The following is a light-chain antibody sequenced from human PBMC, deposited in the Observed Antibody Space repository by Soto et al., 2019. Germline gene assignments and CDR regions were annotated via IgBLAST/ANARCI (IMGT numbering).Light chain of an antibody. J-gene: IGKJ3*01. V-gene: IGKV3-11*01. CDR2: DAS. CDR1: QSVSSY. Sequence: EIVLTQSPATLSLSPGERATLSCRASQSVSSYLAWYQQKPGQAPRLLIYDASNRATGIPARFSGSGSGTDFTLTIRSLEPEDFAVYYCQQRSNWPPLSTFGPGTKVDI. CDR3: QQRSNWPPLST.